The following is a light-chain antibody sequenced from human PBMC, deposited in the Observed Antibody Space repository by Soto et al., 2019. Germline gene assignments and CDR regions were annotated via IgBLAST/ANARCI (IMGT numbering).Light chain of an antibody. CDR3: QQYSTYPIT. Sequence: DIQMTQSPSSLSASVGDRVTITCRASQGISNYLAWSQQKPGKAPKYLIYDASSLRSGVPSKFSGSGFGTEFTLTISSLQPEDFATYYCQQYSTYPITFGQGTRLEIK. CDR1: QGISNY. J-gene: IGKJ5*01. V-gene: IGKV1-16*02. CDR2: DAS.